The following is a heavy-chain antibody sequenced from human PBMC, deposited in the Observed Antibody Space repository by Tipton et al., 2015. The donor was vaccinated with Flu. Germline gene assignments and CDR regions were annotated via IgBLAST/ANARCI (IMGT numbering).Heavy chain of an antibody. J-gene: IGHJ3*02. Sequence: TLSLTCIVSGGSISSFYWSWIQRPPGKGVEWIAYMLYSGSTNYNPSLKSRVTMSVDTSKNQFSLKLDSVTAADTAIYYCARDSSAPRGDGHACDIWGQGTMVTVSS. D-gene: IGHD2-21*02. CDR3: ARDSSAPRGDGHACDI. V-gene: IGHV4-59*01. CDR1: GGSISSFY. CDR2: MLYSGST.